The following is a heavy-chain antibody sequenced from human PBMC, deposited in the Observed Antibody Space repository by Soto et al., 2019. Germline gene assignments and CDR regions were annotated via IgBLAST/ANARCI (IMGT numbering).Heavy chain of an antibody. CDR3: AGQQLPRRNQYFQH. Sequence: EVQLLESGGGLVQPGGSLRLSCAASGFTFSSYAMSWVRQAPGKGLEWVSAISGSGGSTYYADSVKGRFTISRDNSKNPLYLQMNSLRAEDTAVYYCAGQQLPRRNQYFQHWGQGTLVTVSS. CDR1: GFTFSSYA. D-gene: IGHD6-13*01. J-gene: IGHJ1*01. V-gene: IGHV3-23*01. CDR2: ISGSGGST.